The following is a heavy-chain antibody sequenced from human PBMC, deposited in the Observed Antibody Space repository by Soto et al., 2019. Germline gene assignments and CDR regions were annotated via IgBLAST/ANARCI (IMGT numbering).Heavy chain of an antibody. D-gene: IGHD1-26*01. CDR2: IYYRGST. J-gene: IGHJ6*02. Sequence: KPSETLSLTCTDSGGSISSHYWSWVRQAPGKGLEWIGHIYYRGSTSYNPSLRSRSTISVDTSNNQFSLKLNSVTTADTAVYYCARDGREASGMDVWGQGTKVTVSS. V-gene: IGHV4-59*11. CDR1: GGSISSHY. CDR3: ARDGREASGMDV.